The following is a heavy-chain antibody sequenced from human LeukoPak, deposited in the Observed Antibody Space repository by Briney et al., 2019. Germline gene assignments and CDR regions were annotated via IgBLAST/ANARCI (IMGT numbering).Heavy chain of an antibody. CDR3: AKAYTSGTYYLYFDY. J-gene: IGHJ4*02. V-gene: IGHV3-23*01. D-gene: IGHD1-26*01. Sequence: GGSLRLSCAASGFTFSSYAMSWVRQAPGKGLEWVSAISGSGGSTYYADSVKGRFTISRDNSKNTLYLQLNSLSAEDTAVYYCAKAYTSGTYYLYFDYWGQGTPVTVSS. CDR2: ISGSGGST. CDR1: GFTFSSYA.